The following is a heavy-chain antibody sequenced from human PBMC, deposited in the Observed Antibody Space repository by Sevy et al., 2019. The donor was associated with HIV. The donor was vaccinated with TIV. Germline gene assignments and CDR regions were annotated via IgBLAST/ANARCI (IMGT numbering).Heavy chain of an antibody. CDR1: GFTFSSYA. CDR2: ISYDGSNK. CDR3: ARDSARVIVPTAGFDS. J-gene: IGHJ5*01. D-gene: IGHD2-15*01. Sequence: GGSLRLSCAASGFTFSSYAMHWVRQAPGKGLEWVAVISYDGSNKYYADSVKGRFTISRDNSKNTLNLEMNSLRVEDTALYFCARDSARVIVPTAGFDSWGQGVLITVSS. V-gene: IGHV3-30-3*01.